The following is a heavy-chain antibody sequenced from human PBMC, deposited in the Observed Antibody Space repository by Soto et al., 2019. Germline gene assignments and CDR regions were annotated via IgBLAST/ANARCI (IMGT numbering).Heavy chain of an antibody. CDR1: GFNFNNAW. D-gene: IGHD1-26*01. V-gene: IGHV3-15*01. Sequence: EVQLVESGGGLVKPGGSLRLSCAASGFNFNNAWMTWVRQAPGKVLEWVGRIKSKKDGETKDYAEPVKGRVTISRDASEITVYLQMSSLRTEDTAVYYGTEGAPEGTFFDYWGQGTLVTVSS. J-gene: IGHJ4*02. CDR2: IKSKKDGETK. CDR3: TEGAPEGTFFDY.